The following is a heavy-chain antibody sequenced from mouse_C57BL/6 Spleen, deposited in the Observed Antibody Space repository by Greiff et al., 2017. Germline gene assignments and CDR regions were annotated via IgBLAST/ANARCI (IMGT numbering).Heavy chain of an antibody. J-gene: IGHJ2*01. CDR1: GFTFSDYY. CDR2: INYDGSST. V-gene: IGHV5-16*01. D-gene: IGHD2-3*01. CDR3: ARAGWLLYYFDY. Sequence: EVKLVESEGGLVQPGSSMKLSCTASGFTFSDYYMAWVRQVPEKGLEWVANINYDGSSTYYLDSLKSRFIISSDNAKNILYLQMSSLKSEDTATYYCARAGWLLYYFDYWGQGTTLTVSS.